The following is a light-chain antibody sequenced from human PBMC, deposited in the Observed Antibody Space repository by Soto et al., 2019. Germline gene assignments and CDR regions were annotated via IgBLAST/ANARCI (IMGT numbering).Light chain of an antibody. V-gene: IGLV3-21*04. J-gene: IGLJ2*01. CDR2: SDT. CDR3: QVRDSGSAHVV. Sequence: SYELPQPPSVSVAPGKTASISCGGNNIGSKGVTWYQQKPGQAPVLVIYSDTDLPPVIPERFSGANSANLATMTISRGEAVHEADYYCQVRDSGSAHVVCVGGTKLTVL. CDR1: NIGSKG.